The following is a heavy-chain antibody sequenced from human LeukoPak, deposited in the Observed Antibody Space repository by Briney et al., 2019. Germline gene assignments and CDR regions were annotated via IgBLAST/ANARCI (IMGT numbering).Heavy chain of an antibody. J-gene: IGHJ4*02. V-gene: IGHV1-69*04. CDR3: AGRPHYYDSSGLDY. CDR2: IIPILGIA. Sequence: GASVKVSCKASGGTFSSYAISWVRQAPGQGLEWMGRIIPILGIANYAQKFQGRVTITADKSTSTAYMELSSLRSEDTAVYYCAGRPHYYDSSGLDYWGQGTLVTVSS. CDR1: GGTFSSYA. D-gene: IGHD3-22*01.